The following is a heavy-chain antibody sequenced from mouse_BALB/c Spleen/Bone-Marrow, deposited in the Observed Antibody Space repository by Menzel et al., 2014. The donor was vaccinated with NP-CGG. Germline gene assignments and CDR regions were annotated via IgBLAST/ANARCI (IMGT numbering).Heavy chain of an antibody. J-gene: IGHJ2*01. D-gene: IGHD1-1*01. V-gene: IGHV14-3*02. CDR2: IDPANGNT. CDR3: ARYSYGSRGYYFDY. CDR1: GFNIKDTY. Sequence: EVKLQESGAELVKPGASVKLSCTASGFNIKDTYMHWVKQRPEQGLEWIGRIDPANGNTKYDPKSQGKATITADTSSNTAYLQLSSLTSEDTAVYYCARYSYGSRGYYFDYWGQGTTLTVSS.